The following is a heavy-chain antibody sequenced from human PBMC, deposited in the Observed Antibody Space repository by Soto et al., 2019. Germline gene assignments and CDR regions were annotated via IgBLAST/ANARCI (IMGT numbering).Heavy chain of an antibody. V-gene: IGHV1-3*01. CDR1: GYTFTSDS. J-gene: IGHJ3*02. D-gene: IGHD3-3*01. CDR3: ARDWATKDGLFWSGYYPPNVDDAFDI. Sequence: ASVKVSCKASGYTFTSDSMHGVRQAPGQRLEWMGWINAGNGNTKYSQKFQGRVTITRDTSASTAYMELSSLRSEDTAVYYCARDWATKDGLFWSGYYPPNVDDAFDIWGQGTMVTVSS. CDR2: INAGNGNT.